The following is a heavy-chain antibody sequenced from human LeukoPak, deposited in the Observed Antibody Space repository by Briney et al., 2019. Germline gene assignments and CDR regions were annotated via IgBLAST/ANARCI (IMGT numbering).Heavy chain of an antibody. CDR2: INPGGGST. D-gene: IGHD7-27*01. J-gene: IGHJ4*02. Sequence: ASVKVSCKASGYTFVNYYIHWVRQAPGQGLEWMGLINPGGGSTTYSQRFQGRVTVTRDTSTSTVYMELNSLRSEDTAEYYCARARTGDSDYWGQGTLVTVSS. CDR3: ARARTGDSDY. CDR1: GYTFVNYY. V-gene: IGHV1-46*01.